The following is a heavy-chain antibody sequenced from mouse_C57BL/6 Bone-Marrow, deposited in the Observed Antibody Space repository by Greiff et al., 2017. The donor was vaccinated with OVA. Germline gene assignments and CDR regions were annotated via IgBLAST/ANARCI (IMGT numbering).Heavy chain of an antibody. Sequence: VQLQQSGAELVRPGTSVEVSCKASGYAFTNYLIEWVKQRPGQGLEWIGVINPGSGGTNYNEKFKGKATLTADKSSSTAYMQLSSLTSEDSAVYFCARECYYGSTYYFDYWGQGTTLTVSS. J-gene: IGHJ2*01. CDR1: GYAFTNYL. CDR2: INPGSGGT. V-gene: IGHV1-54*01. CDR3: ARECYYGSTYYFDY. D-gene: IGHD1-1*01.